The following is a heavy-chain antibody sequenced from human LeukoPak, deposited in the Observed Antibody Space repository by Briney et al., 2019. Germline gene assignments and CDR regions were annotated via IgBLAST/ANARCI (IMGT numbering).Heavy chain of an antibody. J-gene: IGHJ3*02. CDR3: ARLRPSSGAPLDAFDI. D-gene: IGHD2-15*01. CDR1: GYSFTSYW. V-gene: IGHV5-51*01. Sequence: GESLKISCKGSGYSFTSYWIGGVRQIPGKGLEWMGITYPGDSDTRYSPSFQGQVTISADKSISTDYLQWSSLKASDTAMYYCARLRPSSGAPLDAFDIWGQGTMVTVSS. CDR2: TYPGDSDT.